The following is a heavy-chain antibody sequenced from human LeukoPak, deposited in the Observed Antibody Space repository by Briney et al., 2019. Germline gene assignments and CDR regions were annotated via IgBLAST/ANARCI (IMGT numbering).Heavy chain of an antibody. J-gene: IGHJ4*02. V-gene: IGHV3-74*01. Sequence: GGSLRLSCAASGFTFSSYWMHWVRQAPGKGLVWVSHINSDGSSTNYADSVKGRFTISRDNAKNTLYLQMNSLRAEDTAVYYCTRMRGYSTRDFDYWGQGTLVTVSS. CDR3: TRMRGYSTRDFDY. D-gene: IGHD6-13*01. CDR2: INSDGSST. CDR1: GFTFSSYW.